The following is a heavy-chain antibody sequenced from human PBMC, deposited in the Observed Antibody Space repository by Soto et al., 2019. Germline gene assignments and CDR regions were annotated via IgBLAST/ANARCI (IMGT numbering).Heavy chain of an antibody. CDR3: TRDSGYSSGPIHY. V-gene: IGHV3-48*02. CDR1: GFTSSRYS. D-gene: IGHD5-18*01. J-gene: IGHJ4*02. CDR2: ISSSSSTI. Sequence: GGSLRLSCAASGFTSSRYSMNWVRQAPGKGLEWVSYISSSSSTIYYADSVKGRFTISRDNAKNSLYLQMNSLRDEDTAVYYCTRDSGYSSGPIHYSGQGTLLPV.